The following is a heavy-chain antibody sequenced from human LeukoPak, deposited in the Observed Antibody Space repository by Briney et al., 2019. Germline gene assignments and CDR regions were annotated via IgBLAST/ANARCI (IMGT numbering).Heavy chain of an antibody. CDR3: ARPRGRGYSGYGFDY. CDR2: IYYSGST. J-gene: IGHJ4*02. V-gene: IGHV4-59*01. Sequence: SETLSLTCTVSGGSISSYYWSRIRQPPGKGLEWIGYIYYSGSTNYNPSLKSRVTISVDTSKNQFSLKLSSVTAADTAVYYCARPRGRGYSGYGFDYWGQGTLVTVSS. D-gene: IGHD5-12*01. CDR1: GGSISSYY.